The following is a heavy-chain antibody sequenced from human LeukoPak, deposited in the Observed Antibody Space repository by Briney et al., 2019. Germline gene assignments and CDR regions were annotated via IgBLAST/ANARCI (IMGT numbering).Heavy chain of an antibody. D-gene: IGHD2-15*01. V-gene: IGHV3-48*01. CDR2: ISSSSSTI. J-gene: IGHJ4*02. Sequence: GGSLRLSCAASGFTFSSYSMNWVRQAPGKGLEWVSYISSSSSTIYYADSVKGRFTISRDNAKNSLYLQMNSLRAEDTAVYYCARLDIVVNSRPFDYWGQGTLVTVSS. CDR3: ARLDIVVNSRPFDY. CDR1: GFTFSSYS.